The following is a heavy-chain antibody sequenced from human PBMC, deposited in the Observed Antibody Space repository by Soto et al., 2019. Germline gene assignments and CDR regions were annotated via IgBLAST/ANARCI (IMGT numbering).Heavy chain of an antibody. J-gene: IGHJ6*02. V-gene: IGHV4-61*01. CDR2: IYYSGST. CDR3: ERDKAPYGMDV. CDR1: GGSVSSGSYY. Sequence: SETLSLTCTVSGGSVSSGSYYWSWIRQPPGKGLEWIGYIYYSGSTNYNPSLKSRVTISVDTSKNQFSLKLSSVTAADTAVYYCERDKAPYGMDVWGQGTTVTVSS.